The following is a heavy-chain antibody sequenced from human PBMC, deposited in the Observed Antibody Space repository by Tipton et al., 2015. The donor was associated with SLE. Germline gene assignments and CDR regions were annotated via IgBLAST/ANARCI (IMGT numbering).Heavy chain of an antibody. CDR3: ASKGGSGSYYPN. Sequence: LRLSCKASGFTFGDYYMSWIRRAPGKGLEWIATMYSGGSKYYNPSLKSRVTISLDTSKNQFSLKVSSVTAADTAVYYCASKGGSGSYYPNWGQGTLVTVSS. D-gene: IGHD3-10*01. J-gene: IGHJ4*02. CDR1: GFTFGDYY. V-gene: IGHV4-38-2*02. CDR2: MYSGGSK.